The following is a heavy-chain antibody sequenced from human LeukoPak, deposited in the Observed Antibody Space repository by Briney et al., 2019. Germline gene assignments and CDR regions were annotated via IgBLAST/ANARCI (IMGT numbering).Heavy chain of an antibody. J-gene: IGHJ6*03. CDR3: ASGSGSYRTPYYYMDV. V-gene: IGHV3-53*01. D-gene: IGHD3-10*01. Sequence: GGSLRLSCVASGFTLSSNYMSWVRQAPGKGLEWVSVIYSGGSTYYADSVKGRFTISRDNSKNTLYLQMNSLRAEDTAVYYCASGSGSYRTPYYYMDVWGTGTTVTVSS. CDR1: GFTLSSNY. CDR2: IYSGGST.